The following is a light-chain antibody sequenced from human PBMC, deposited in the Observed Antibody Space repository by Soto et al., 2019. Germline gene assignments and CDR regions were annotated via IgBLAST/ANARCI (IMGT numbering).Light chain of an antibody. J-gene: IGKJ4*01. CDR2: GAS. Sequence: EIVLTQSPGTLSLSPGERATLSCRASQCVSSSSLAWYQQKPGQAPRLLIYGASTRATGIPDRFSGSESGTDFTLIISRLEPEDFAVYYCQQYGSSPSFGGGTMVEIK. V-gene: IGKV3-20*01. CDR3: QQYGSSPS. CDR1: QCVSSSS.